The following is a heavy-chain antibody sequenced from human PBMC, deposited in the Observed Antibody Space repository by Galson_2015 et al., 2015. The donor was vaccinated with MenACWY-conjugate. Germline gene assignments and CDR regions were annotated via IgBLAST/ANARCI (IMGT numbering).Heavy chain of an antibody. D-gene: IGHD6-13*01. CDR2: TYYKSKWYN. V-gene: IGHV6-1*01. Sequence: CAISGDSVSSNSVAWNWVRQSPSRGLEWLGRTYYKSKWYNDYAPFVRGRIAINPDTSKNQFSLRLNSVTPEDTAVYYCARGGDSSSWYSSFDYWGQGTLVTGSS. CDR1: GDSVSSNSVA. J-gene: IGHJ4*02. CDR3: ARGGDSSSWYSSFDY.